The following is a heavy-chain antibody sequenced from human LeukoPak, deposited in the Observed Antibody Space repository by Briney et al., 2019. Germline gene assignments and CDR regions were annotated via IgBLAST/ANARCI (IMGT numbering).Heavy chain of an antibody. Sequence: PSDSLSLTCTVSGGSISGYYWSWIRQPPGKGLEYIGYINYSGSTDYNPSLKSRITISVDTSKNQFSLKLSSVTAADTAVYYCARHYYDSSGYYYFDYWGQRTLVTVS. D-gene: IGHD3-22*01. V-gene: IGHV4-59*08. CDR3: ARHYYDSSGYYYFDY. CDR1: GGSISGYY. J-gene: IGHJ4*02. CDR2: INYSGST.